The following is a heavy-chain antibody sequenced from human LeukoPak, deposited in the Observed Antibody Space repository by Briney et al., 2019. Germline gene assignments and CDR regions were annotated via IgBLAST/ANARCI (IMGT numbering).Heavy chain of an antibody. J-gene: IGHJ5*02. CDR3: AKDAHWSADH. Sequence: GGSLRLSCAASGLTFSSYWMSWVRQAPGKGLEWVAHIRSDENYKHYADSVKGRFTISRDNSKNTVYVQMNSLRPEDTAVYYCAKDAHWSADHWGQGTLVTVSS. D-gene: IGHD3-3*01. CDR1: GLTFSSYW. CDR2: IRSDENYK. V-gene: IGHV3-30*02.